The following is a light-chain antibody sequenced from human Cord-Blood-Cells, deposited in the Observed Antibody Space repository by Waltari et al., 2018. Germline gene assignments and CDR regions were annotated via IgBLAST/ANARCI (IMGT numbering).Light chain of an antibody. CDR3: AAWDDSLSGWV. CDR1: SSNIGRNS. Sequence: QSVLTQPPSASGTPGQRVTISCSGSSSNIGRNSVYCYQQPPGTAPKLLIYRNNQRPSGVPDRFSGSKSGTSASLAISGLRSEDEADYYCAAWDDSLSGWVFGGGTKLTVL. J-gene: IGLJ3*02. CDR2: RNN. V-gene: IGLV1-47*01.